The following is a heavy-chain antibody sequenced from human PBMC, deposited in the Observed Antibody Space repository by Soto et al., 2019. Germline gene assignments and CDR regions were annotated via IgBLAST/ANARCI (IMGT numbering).Heavy chain of an antibody. CDR3: ASSEWPKSYYMDV. CDR1: GYSFTSYW. D-gene: IGHD3-3*01. CDR2: IYPGDSDT. Sequence: GESLKISCKGSGYSFTSYWIGWVRQMPGKGLEWMGIIYPGDSDTRYSPSFQGQVTISADKSISTAYLQWSSLKASDTAMYYCASSEWPKSYYMDVWGKGTTVTVSS. V-gene: IGHV5-51*01. J-gene: IGHJ6*03.